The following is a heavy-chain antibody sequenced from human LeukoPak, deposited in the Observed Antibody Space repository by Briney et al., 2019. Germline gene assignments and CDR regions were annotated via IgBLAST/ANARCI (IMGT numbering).Heavy chain of an antibody. Sequence: SGTLSLTCTVSGGSISSYYWSWIRQPPGKGLEWIGYIYYSGSTNYNPSLKSRVTISVDTSKNQFSLKLSSVTAADTAVYYCARGCGGDCYSGRYFDYWGQGTLVTVSS. CDR3: ARGCGGDCYSGRYFDY. V-gene: IGHV4-59*01. CDR1: GGSISSYY. J-gene: IGHJ4*02. CDR2: IYYSGST. D-gene: IGHD2-21*02.